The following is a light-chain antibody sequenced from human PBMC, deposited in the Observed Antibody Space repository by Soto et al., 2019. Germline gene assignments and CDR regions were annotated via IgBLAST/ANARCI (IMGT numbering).Light chain of an antibody. CDR2: AND. V-gene: IGLV1-44*01. CDR1: RSNIGGNA. J-gene: IGLJ2*01. Sequence: QSVLTQPPSVSGTPGQRVTISCSGSRSNIGGNAVTWYQQVPGTAPKLLIYANDQQPSGISDRFSGSKSSTSASLAISGLQSEDEADYYCAVWDDNLRGVFGGGTKLTVL. CDR3: AVWDDNLRGV.